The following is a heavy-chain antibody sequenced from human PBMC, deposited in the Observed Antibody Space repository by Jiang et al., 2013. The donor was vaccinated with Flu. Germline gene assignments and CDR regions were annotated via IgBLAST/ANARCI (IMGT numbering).Heavy chain of an antibody. V-gene: IGHV3-23*01. J-gene: IGHJ4*02. CDR2: ISGSGGST. CDR1: GFTFSSYA. Sequence: VQLLESGGGLVQPGGSLRLSCAASGFTFSSYAMSWVRQAPGKGLEWVSAISGSGGSTYYADSVKGRFTISRDNSKNTLYLQMNSLRAEDTAVYYCAKDKDSSGWYLKGEEGLFDYWGQGTLVTVSS. D-gene: IGHD6-19*01. CDR3: AKDKDSSGWYLKGEEGLFDY.